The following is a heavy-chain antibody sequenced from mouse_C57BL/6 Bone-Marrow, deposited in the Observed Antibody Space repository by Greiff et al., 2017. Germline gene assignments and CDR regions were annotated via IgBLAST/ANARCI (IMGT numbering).Heavy chain of an antibody. CDR2: INPSSGYT. V-gene: IGHV1-7*01. D-gene: IGHD1-3*01. J-gene: IGHJ3*01. CDR1: GYTFTSYW. Sequence: VQLQESGAELAKPGASVKLSCKASGYTFTSYWMHWVKQRPGQGLEWIGYINPSSGYTKYNQKFKDKATLTADKSSSTVYMELSRLTSEDSSVYFCARHGYMFFAYWGQGTLVTVSA. CDR3: ARHGYMFFAY.